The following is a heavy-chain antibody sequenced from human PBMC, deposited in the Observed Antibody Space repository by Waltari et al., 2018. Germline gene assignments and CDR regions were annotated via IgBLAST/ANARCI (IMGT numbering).Heavy chain of an antibody. J-gene: IGHJ6*03. Sequence: QVQLQESGPGLVKPSETLSLRCSLSSDPIRSHYWRWIRQSHGKGLECVGYIYYTGNSWSTKYNPSFGSRVSISADTSKNQFSLKLSSVTAADTAVYYCARHRRSSTIPYYYYYMDVWGKGTTVTVSS. CDR3: ARHRRSSTIPYYYYYMDV. CDR1: SDPIRSHY. D-gene: IGHD2-2*01. CDR2: IYYTGNSWST. V-gene: IGHV4-59*08.